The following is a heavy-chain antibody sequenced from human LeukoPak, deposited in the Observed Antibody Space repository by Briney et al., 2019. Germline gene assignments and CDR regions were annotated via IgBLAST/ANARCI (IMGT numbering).Heavy chain of an antibody. CDR2: INPNSGGT. D-gene: IGHD3-10*01. V-gene: IGHV1-2*02. CDR1: GYTFTGYY. CDR3: ARDYYDSGSGFTPGSD. J-gene: IGHJ4*02. Sequence: ASVKVSCKASGYTFTGYYMHWVRQAPGQGLEWMGWINPNSGGTHYAQIFQGRVTMTRDTSISIAYMELSRLRSDDTAVYYCARDYYDSGSGFTPGSDWGQGTLVTVSS.